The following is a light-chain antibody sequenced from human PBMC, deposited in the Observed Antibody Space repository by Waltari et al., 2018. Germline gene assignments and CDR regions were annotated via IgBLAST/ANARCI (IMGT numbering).Light chain of an antibody. V-gene: IGLV1-44*01. CDR1: GSNIGSNS. Sequence: QSVLTQPPSASGTPGQKVTISCSGSGSNIGSNSVNWFQHLPGSAPRLLIFNNNERPSGVPDRFSGSKSGSSASLAITGLQSEDEADYYCTSWDNKLNAVFGGGTKLTVL. J-gene: IGLJ3*02. CDR3: TSWDNKLNAV. CDR2: NNN.